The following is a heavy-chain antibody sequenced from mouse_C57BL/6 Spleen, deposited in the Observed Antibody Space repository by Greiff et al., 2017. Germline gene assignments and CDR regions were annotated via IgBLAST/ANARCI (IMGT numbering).Heavy chain of an antibody. Sequence: EVMLVESEGGLVQPGSSMKLSCTASGFTFSDYYMAWVRQVPEKGLEWVANINYDGSSTYYLDSLKSRFIISRDNAKNILYLQMSSLKSEDTATYYCARGNYDLYYYAMDYWGQGTSVTVSS. V-gene: IGHV5-16*01. J-gene: IGHJ4*01. D-gene: IGHD2-4*01. CDR2: INYDGSST. CDR1: GFTFSDYY. CDR3: ARGNYDLYYYAMDY.